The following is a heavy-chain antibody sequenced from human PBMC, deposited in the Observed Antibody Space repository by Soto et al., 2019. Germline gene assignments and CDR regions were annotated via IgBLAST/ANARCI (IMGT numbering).Heavy chain of an antibody. V-gene: IGHV4-39*01. Sequence: SETLSLTCTISSDSISSSTYYWDWIRHPPGKGLEWIGSIYYSGSTNYNPSLKSRVTISLDTSMNHFSLKLSSVTAADTVVYYCARHWRQDDFWSGYYYYMDVWGKGTTVT. CDR1: SDSISSSTYY. CDR2: IYYSGST. CDR3: ARHWRQDDFWSGYYYYMDV. D-gene: IGHD3-3*01. J-gene: IGHJ6*03.